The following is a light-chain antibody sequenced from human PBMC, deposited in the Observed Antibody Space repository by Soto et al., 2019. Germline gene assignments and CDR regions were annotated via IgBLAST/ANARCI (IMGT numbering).Light chain of an antibody. CDR3: QSADSTGSYRV. CDR2: KDT. J-gene: IGLJ7*01. V-gene: IGLV3-25*01. Sequence: SYELTQPPSVSVSPGQTARINCSGSLLPKQFAYWYQQKPGQAPVMVISKDTERPSGIPERFSGSSSGTTATLTISGVQAEDEADYHCQSADSTGSYRVFGAGTQLTVL. CDR1: LLPKQF.